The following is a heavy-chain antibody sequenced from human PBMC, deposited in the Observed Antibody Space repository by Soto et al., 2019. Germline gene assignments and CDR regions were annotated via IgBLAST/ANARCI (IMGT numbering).Heavy chain of an antibody. CDR2: INPSGGST. V-gene: IGHV1-46*01. CDR1: GYTITSYY. D-gene: IGHD3-10*01. Sequence: ASVKVSCKASGYTITSYYMHWVRQAPGQGLEWMGIINPSGGSTSYAQKFQGRVTMTRDTSTSTVYMELSSLRSEDTAVYYCARASMVRGVRRSHYYYYGMDVWGQGTTVTVSS. CDR3: ARASMVRGVRRSHYYYYGMDV. J-gene: IGHJ6*02.